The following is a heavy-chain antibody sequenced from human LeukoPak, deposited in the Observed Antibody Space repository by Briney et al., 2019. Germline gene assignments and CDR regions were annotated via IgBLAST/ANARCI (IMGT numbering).Heavy chain of an antibody. Sequence: SETLSLTCAVSGGPVSSSNWWSWVRQPPGKGLEWIGEIYRSGSINYNPSLKSRVTLSVDKSKNQFSLKLSSVTAADTATYYCARGGYDSYFEFWGQGTLVTISS. CDR3: ARGGYDSYFEF. CDR2: IYRSGSI. CDR1: GGPVSSSNW. J-gene: IGHJ4*02. D-gene: IGHD5-12*01. V-gene: IGHV4-4*02.